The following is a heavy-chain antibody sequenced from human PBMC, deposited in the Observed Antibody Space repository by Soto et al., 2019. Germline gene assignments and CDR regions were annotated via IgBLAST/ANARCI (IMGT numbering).Heavy chain of an antibody. CDR2: IYYRGST. D-gene: IGHD1-26*01. J-gene: IGHJ6*02. CDR3: ARQQLLPFYYALDV. CDR1: GGSISGYY. V-gene: IGHV4-59*01. Sequence: SETLSLTCNVSGGSISGYYWSCIRQSPGKGLEYIVYIYYRGSTNYNSSLKSRVTMSVDTSRNQFSLKMNSVTAADTAVYYCARQQLLPFYYALDVWGQGTTVTVSS.